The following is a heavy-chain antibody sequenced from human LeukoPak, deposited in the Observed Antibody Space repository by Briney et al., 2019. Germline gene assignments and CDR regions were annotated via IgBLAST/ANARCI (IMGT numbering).Heavy chain of an antibody. D-gene: IGHD2-15*01. CDR2: ISTGSTI. V-gene: IGHV3-48*03. Sequence: PGGSLRLSCAASGFTFSTYDMNWVRQAPGKGLEWVSFISTGSTIYYADSVKGRFTIPRDNAKNSLYLQMNSLRAEDTAVYYCARDWVAVGGDYMDVWGRGTTVTISS. CDR1: GFTFSTYD. J-gene: IGHJ6*03. CDR3: ARDWVAVGGDYMDV.